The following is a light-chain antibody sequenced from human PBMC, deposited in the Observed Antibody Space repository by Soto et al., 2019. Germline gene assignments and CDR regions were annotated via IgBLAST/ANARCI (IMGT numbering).Light chain of an antibody. CDR1: QSVNSNY. CDR2: AAS. Sequence: EIVLKQSPDTLSLSAGERATLSCRASQSVNSNYFAWYQQKPGQAPRLLIYAASSRATGIPDRFSGSGSGTDFTLTINTLEPEDFAVYYCQQFGNSPQTFGQGTKVEIK. J-gene: IGKJ1*01. CDR3: QQFGNSPQT. V-gene: IGKV3-20*01.